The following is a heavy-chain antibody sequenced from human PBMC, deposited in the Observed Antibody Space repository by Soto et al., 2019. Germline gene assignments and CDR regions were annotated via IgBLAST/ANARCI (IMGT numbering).Heavy chain of an antibody. CDR1: GFSLSNARMG. Sequence: SGPTLVNPTETLTLTCTVSGFSLSNARMGVSWVRQPPGKALEWLAHIFSNDEKSYSTSLKSRLTISKDTSKSQVVLTMTNMDPVDTATYYCARIADGAIEGPEVDAFDIWGQGTMVTVSS. D-gene: IGHD1-26*01. CDR3: ARIADGAIEGPEVDAFDI. V-gene: IGHV2-26*01. J-gene: IGHJ3*02. CDR2: IFSNDEK.